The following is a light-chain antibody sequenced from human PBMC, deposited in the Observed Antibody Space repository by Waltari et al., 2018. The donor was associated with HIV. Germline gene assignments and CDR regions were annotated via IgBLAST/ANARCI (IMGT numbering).Light chain of an antibody. CDR2: GAS. CDR3: LQYDRSSHT. CDR1: QSVPSSY. V-gene: IGKV3-20*01. Sequence: ELVLSQSPGTPSFSPAERATLACSASQSVPSSYLTWYQQKPGQAPKLLIYGASTRATGIPDRFSGSGSGTDFTLSISRLEPEDFAVYYCLQYDRSSHTFGQGTKVEIK. J-gene: IGKJ2*01.